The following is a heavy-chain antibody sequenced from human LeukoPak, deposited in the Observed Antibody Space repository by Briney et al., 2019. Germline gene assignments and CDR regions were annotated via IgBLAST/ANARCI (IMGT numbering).Heavy chain of an antibody. J-gene: IGHJ4*02. CDR3: AKGFYIVEVPAAHPYFDY. D-gene: IGHD2-2*01. V-gene: IGHV3-30*02. CDR1: GFSFSNYG. CDR2: IRYDGSNK. Sequence: GGSLRLSCAASGFSFSNYGMNWVRQAPGKGLEWVAFIRYDGSNKYYADSVKGRFTISRDNSKNTLYLQMNSLRAEDTAVYYCAKGFYIVEVPAAHPYFDYWGQGNLVTVSS.